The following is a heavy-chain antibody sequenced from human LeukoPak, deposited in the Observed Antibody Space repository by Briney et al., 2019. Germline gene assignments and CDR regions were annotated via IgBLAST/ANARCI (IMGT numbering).Heavy chain of an antibody. J-gene: IGHJ6*02. CDR3: ARDPVGPYGMDV. CDR1: GFTFSDCW. CDR2: INQDGGGK. V-gene: IGHV3-7*05. Sequence: ESGGPLRLSCAASGFTFSDCWMTWVRQAPGKGLECVANINQDGGGKYYVDSVKGRFTISRDNAKNSLYLQLNSLRAEDTAVYYCARDPVGPYGMDVWGQGTTVTVSS. D-gene: IGHD1-26*01.